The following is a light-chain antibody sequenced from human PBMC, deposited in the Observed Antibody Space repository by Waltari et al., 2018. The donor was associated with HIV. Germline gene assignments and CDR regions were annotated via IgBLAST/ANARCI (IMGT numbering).Light chain of an antibody. V-gene: IGLV2-14*01. CDR1: SFDVGDYNY. J-gene: IGLJ3*02. CDR2: EVT. Sequence: QSALTPPASVSGSPGQSITISCTGTSFDVGDYNYFSWYQQHPGKAPKLLIYEVTNRPSGVSNRFSGSKSGNTASLTISGLQAEDEADYYCISYRSGFTLMFGGGTKLTVL. CDR3: ISYRSGFTLM.